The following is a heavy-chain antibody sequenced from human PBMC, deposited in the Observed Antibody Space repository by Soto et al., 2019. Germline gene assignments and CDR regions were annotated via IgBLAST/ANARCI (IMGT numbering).Heavy chain of an antibody. J-gene: IGHJ4*02. CDR2: IYSGGST. D-gene: IGHD5-18*01. Sequence: GGSLRLSCAASEFTVSSTYMSWVRQAPGKGLEWVSVIYSGGSTYYADSVKGRFTISRDNSKNTLYLQMNSLRAEDTAVYYCARSGYSYGPFDYWGQGTLVTVSS. CDR3: ARSGYSYGPFDY. CDR1: EFTVSSTY. V-gene: IGHV3-53*01.